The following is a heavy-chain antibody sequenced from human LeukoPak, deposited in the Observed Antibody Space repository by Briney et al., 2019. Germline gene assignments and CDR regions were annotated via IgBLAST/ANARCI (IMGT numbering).Heavy chain of an antibody. CDR3: ARGDFYYDSSDP. J-gene: IGHJ5*02. V-gene: IGHV1-3*01. CDR1: GYTFTNYA. Sequence: GASVKVSCKASGYTFTNYAMYWVRQAPGQRLERMGWINAGNGNTKYSQKFQGRVTITSDTSANTVYMELSSLRSEDTAVYYCARGDFYYDSSDPWGQGTLVTVSS. D-gene: IGHD3-22*01. CDR2: INAGNGNT.